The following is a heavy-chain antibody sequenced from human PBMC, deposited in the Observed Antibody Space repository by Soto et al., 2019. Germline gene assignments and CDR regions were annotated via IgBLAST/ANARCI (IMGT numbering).Heavy chain of an antibody. V-gene: IGHV3-11*01. Sequence: QVQLVESGGGLVKPGGSLRLSCAASGFIFSDYYMTWIRQAPGKGLEWLSCSSNRDRSTYYADSVKDRFVVSKDNAKNVVYLQMNSLRAEDTALYFCARAWKIEKFGVISRSKGLDVWGQGTTVTVSS. D-gene: IGHD3-3*01. J-gene: IGHJ6*02. CDR2: SSNRDRST. CDR1: GFIFSDYY. CDR3: ARAWKIEKFGVISRSKGLDV.